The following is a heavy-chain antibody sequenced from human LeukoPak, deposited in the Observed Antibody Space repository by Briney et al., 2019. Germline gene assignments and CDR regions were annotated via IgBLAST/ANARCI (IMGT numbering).Heavy chain of an antibody. J-gene: IGHJ5*02. CDR3: ARVVRLGRRGYSYGYGGFNWFDR. Sequence: PGGSLRLSCAASGFTFSDYYMSWIRQAPGKGLEWVSYISSSSSYTNYADSVKGRFTISRDNAKNSLYLQMNSLRAEDTAVYYCARVVRLGRRGYSYGYGGFNWFDRWGQGTLVTVSS. CDR1: GFTFSDYY. D-gene: IGHD5-18*01. CDR2: ISSSSSYT. V-gene: IGHV3-11*05.